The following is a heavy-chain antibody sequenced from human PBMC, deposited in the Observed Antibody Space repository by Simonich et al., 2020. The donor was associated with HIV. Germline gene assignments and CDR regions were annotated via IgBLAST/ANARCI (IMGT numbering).Heavy chain of an antibody. CDR1: GYPFTTHA. D-gene: IGHD4-17*01. CDR2: NNTNHGNP. V-gene: IGHV7-4-1*02. CDR3: VREVRSFDY. Sequence: QVQLVQSGAEVKKPGASVNVSCKASGYPFTTHAMNWVRQAPGQGLEWMGWNNTNHGNPTYAQGFAGRLVFSLDTSVSTAYLQNSSLKDEDTAVYYCVREVRSFDYWGQGTLVTVSS. J-gene: IGHJ4*02.